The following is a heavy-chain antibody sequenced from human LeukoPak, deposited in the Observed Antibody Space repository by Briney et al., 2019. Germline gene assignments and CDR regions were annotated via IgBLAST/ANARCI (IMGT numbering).Heavy chain of an antibody. CDR1: GFTFSSYS. CDR3: ASPQVPTAPPYYYYGMDV. D-gene: IGHD4-4*01. V-gene: IGHV3-48*01. Sequence: GGSLRLSCAASGFTFSSYSMNWVRQAPGKGLEWVSYISSSSSTIYYADSVKGRFTISRDNAKNSLYLQMNSLRAEDTAVYYRASPQVPTAPPYYYYGMDVWGQGTTVTVSS. J-gene: IGHJ6*02. CDR2: ISSSSSTI.